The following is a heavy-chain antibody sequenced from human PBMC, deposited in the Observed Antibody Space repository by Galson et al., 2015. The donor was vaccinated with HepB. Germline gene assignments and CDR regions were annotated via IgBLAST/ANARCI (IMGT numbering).Heavy chain of an antibody. CDR3: ASSHIRDGYNYYFFDS. J-gene: IGHJ4*02. D-gene: IGHD5-24*01. V-gene: IGHV1-69*13. CDR2: IISMSGTA. Sequence: SVKVSCKASGGTLTHSNFAISWVRQAPGQGLEWMGGIISMSGTANYAQKFQDSVTVIADESTSTADMELSSLRSEDTALYYCASSHIRDGYNYYFFDSWGQGTMVPAPS. CDR1: GGTLTHSNFA.